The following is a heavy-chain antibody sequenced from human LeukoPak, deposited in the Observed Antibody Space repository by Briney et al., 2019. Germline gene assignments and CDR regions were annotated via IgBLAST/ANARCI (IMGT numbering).Heavy chain of an antibody. J-gene: IGHJ4*02. CDR2: IVVGSGNT. Sequence: SVTVSCKASGFTFTNSAVQWVRQARGQRREWIGWIVVGSGNTKYAQKFQERVTITRDMSASTAYMELSSLRSEDTAVYYCAAVSQIAVAGTGDYWGQGTLVTVSS. V-gene: IGHV1-58*01. CDR1: GFTFTNSA. D-gene: IGHD6-19*01. CDR3: AAVSQIAVAGTGDY.